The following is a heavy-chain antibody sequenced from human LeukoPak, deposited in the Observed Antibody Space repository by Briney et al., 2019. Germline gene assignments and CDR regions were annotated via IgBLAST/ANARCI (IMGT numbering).Heavy chain of an antibody. J-gene: IGHJ4*02. Sequence: ASVKVSCTVSGYTLTKLSMHWVRQAPGKGLEWMGGFDPEDGETIYAQTFQGRVTMTEDTSTYTAYMELNSLSSEDKGGSYFATDRGAAFDYWGQGTLVTVSS. D-gene: IGHD5-12*01. V-gene: IGHV1-24*01. CDR3: ATDRGAAFDY. CDR2: FDPEDGET. CDR1: GYTLTKLS.